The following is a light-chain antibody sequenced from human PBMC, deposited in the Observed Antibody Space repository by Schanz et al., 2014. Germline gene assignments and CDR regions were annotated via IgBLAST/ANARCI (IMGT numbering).Light chain of an antibody. CDR1: QSVSSSF. V-gene: IGKV3-20*01. CDR3: QQYSKSPLT. Sequence: EVVLTQSPGTLSLSPGERATLSCRASQSVSSSFIAWYQQKPGQAPRFLIYGASSRATGVPDRFSGSGSGTVFTLTISRLEPEDFAVYYCQQYSKSPLTFGGGTKVEI. CDR2: GAS. J-gene: IGKJ4*01.